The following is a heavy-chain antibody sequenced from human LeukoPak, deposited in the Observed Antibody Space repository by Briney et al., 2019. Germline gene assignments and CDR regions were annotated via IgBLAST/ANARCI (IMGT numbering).Heavy chain of an antibody. CDR1: GYTFTGYY. CDR3: ARDSYDFWSGLNY. Sequence: ASVKVSCKASGYTFTGYYMHWVRRAPGQGLEWMGWINPNSGGTNYAQKFQGRVTMTRDTSISTAYMELSGLRSDDTAVYYCARDSYDFWSGLNYWGQGTLVTVSS. J-gene: IGHJ4*02. D-gene: IGHD3-3*01. CDR2: INPNSGGT. V-gene: IGHV1-2*02.